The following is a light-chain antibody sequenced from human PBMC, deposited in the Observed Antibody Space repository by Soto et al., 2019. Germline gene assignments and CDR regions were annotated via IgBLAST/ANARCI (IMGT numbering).Light chain of an antibody. J-gene: IGKJ1*01. V-gene: IGKV1-12*01. Sequence: DIQMNQSPSSVSASVGDRVTITCRASQGISSWLAWYQHKPGKAPKLLIYAASSLQSGVPSRFSGSGSGTEFTLTISSRQPEDFANYYCQQAKTLPLTVGQGTMVEIK. CDR3: QQAKTLPLT. CDR2: AAS. CDR1: QGISSW.